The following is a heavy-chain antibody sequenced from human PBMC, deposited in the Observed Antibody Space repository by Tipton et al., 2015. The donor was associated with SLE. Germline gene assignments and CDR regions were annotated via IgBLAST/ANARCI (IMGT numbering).Heavy chain of an antibody. CDR1: GASISSYY. CDR3: ARGSTSWFPYFDN. D-gene: IGHD6-13*01. V-gene: IGHV4-59*01. Sequence: TLSLTCTVSGASISSYYWNWIRQPPGKGLEWIGYIYDSGNTNYNPSLKSRLTISGDTSKNQFSLELSSVTAADTAVYYCARGSTSWFPYFDNWGQGTLVTVSS. CDR2: IYDSGNT. J-gene: IGHJ4*02.